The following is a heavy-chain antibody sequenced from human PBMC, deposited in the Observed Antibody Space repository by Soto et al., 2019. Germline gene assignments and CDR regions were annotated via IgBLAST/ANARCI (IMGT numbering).Heavy chain of an antibody. CDR1: GFTFSSYA. V-gene: IGHV3-23*01. D-gene: IGHD3-16*02. Sequence: LSLTCAASGFTFSSYAMSWVRQAPGKGLEWVSAISGSGGSTYYADSVKGRFTISRDNSKNTLYLQMNSLRAEDTAVYYCAKTYYDYIWGSYRSIYFDYWGQGTLVTVSS. CDR2: ISGSGGST. J-gene: IGHJ4*02. CDR3: AKTYYDYIWGSYRSIYFDY.